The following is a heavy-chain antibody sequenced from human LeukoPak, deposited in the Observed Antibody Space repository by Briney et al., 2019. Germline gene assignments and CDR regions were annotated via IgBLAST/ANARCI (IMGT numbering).Heavy chain of an antibody. J-gene: IGHJ5*02. Sequence: ASVKVSCKASGYTFTSYYMHWVRQAPGQGLEWMGIINPSGGSTSYAQKFQGRVTMTRDMSTSTVNMELSSLRSEDTAVYYCARDGYYGSGSYRNWFDPWGQGTLVTVSS. CDR2: INPSGGST. CDR1: GYTFTSYY. D-gene: IGHD3-10*01. CDR3: ARDGYYGSGSYRNWFDP. V-gene: IGHV1-46*01.